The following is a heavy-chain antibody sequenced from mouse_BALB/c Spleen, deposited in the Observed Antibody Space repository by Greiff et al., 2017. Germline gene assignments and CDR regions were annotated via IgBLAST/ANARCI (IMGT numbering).Heavy chain of an antibody. CDR3: ARDIRYDGAWFAY. CDR2: IRNKANGYTT. CDR1: GFTFTDYY. V-gene: IGHV7-3*02. J-gene: IGHJ3*01. D-gene: IGHD2-14*01. Sequence: EVQGVESGGGLVQPGGSLRLSCATSGFTFTDYYMSWVRQPPGKALEWLGFIRNKANGYTTEYSASVKGRFTISRDNSQSILYLQMNTLRAEDSATYYCARDIRYDGAWFAYWGQGTLVTVSA.